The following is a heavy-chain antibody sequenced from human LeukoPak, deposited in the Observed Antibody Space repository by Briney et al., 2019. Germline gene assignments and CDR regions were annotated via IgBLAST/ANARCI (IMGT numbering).Heavy chain of an antibody. CDR3: ATGFSDMDHNLRAFDI. CDR1: GYTLTELS. V-gene: IGHV1-24*01. Sequence: ASVKVSFKVSGYTLTELSMHWVRQAPGKGLEWMGGFDPEDGETIYAQKFQGRVTMTEDTSTDTAYMELSSLRSEDTAVYCCATGFSDMDHNLRAFDIWGQGTMVTVSS. J-gene: IGHJ3*02. CDR2: FDPEDGET. D-gene: IGHD3-9*01.